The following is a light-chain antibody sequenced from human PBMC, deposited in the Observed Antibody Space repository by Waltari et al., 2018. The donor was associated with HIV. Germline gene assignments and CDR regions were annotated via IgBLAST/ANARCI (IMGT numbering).Light chain of an antibody. CDR3: QQYKEMET. J-gene: IGKJ1*01. V-gene: IGKV1-5*03. Sequence: DIQMTQSPSTLSASVGDRVIITCRASQNVGGWLAWYQQKPGKAPKLLIYKTSILESGVSSTSSGNRSGTDFFLTIASLQTDDLATYFCQQYKEMETFGQGTRVELK. CDR2: KTS. CDR1: QNVGGW.